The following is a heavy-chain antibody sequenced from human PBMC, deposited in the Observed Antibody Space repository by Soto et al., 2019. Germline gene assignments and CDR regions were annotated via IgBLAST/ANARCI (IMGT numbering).Heavy chain of an antibody. CDR3: ARDYDFWSGYYGPGMDV. V-gene: IGHV3-NL1*01. D-gene: IGHD3-3*01. Sequence: PGGSLRLSCAASGFTFTSYAMKWVRQAPGKGLEWVSLICEGGSPTYYADSVKGRFTISRDNSKNTLYLQMNSLRAEDTAVYYCARDYDFWSGYYGPGMDVWGPGTTVTVSS. CDR1: GFTFTSYA. CDR2: ICEGGSPT. J-gene: IGHJ6*02.